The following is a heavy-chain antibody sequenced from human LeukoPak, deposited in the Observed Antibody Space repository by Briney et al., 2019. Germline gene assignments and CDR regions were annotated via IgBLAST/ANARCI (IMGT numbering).Heavy chain of an antibody. CDR2: IWYDGSNK. CDR1: GFTFSSYG. D-gene: IGHD1-1*01. Sequence: HTGRSLRLSCAASGFTFSSYGMHWVRQAPGKGLEWVAVIWYDGSNKYYADSVRGRFTISRDNSKNTLYLQMSSLRAEDTAVYYCAKVWNDLAFDIWGQGTMVTVSS. V-gene: IGHV3-33*06. CDR3: AKVWNDLAFDI. J-gene: IGHJ3*02.